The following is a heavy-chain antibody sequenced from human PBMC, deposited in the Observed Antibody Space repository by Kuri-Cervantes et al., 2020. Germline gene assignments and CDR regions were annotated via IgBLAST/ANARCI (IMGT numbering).Heavy chain of an antibody. Sequence: GGSLRLSCAASGFIFSNYWMSWVRQAPGKGLEWVAVISYDGSNKYYADSVKGRFTISRDNSKNTLYLQMNSLRAEDTAVYYCAKDKDYYGSGAIDYWGQGTLVTVSS. D-gene: IGHD3-10*01. CDR1: GFIFSNYW. J-gene: IGHJ4*02. V-gene: IGHV3-30*18. CDR2: ISYDGSNK. CDR3: AKDKDYYGSGAIDY.